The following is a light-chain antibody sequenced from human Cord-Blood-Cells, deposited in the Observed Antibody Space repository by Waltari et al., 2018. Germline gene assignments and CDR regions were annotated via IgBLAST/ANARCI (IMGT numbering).Light chain of an antibody. CDR3: QQYNNWPPGT. J-gene: IGKJ3*01. V-gene: IGKV3-15*01. Sequence: EIVMTQSTATLSVSPGERATLSCRASQSVSSNLAWYQQKPGQAPRLLIYGSSTRATGIPARFSGSGSGTEFTLTISSLQSEDFAVYYCQQYNNWPPGTFGPGTKVDIK. CDR2: GSS. CDR1: QSVSSN.